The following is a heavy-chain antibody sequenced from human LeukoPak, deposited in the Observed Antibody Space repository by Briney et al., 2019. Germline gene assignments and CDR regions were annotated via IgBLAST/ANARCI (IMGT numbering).Heavy chain of an antibody. CDR3: ARDTADFQGLDI. D-gene: IGHD3-3*01. Sequence: GGSLRLSCAASGFTFSSYWMHWVRQAPGKGLVWVSRINSDRSSTSYADSVKGRFTISRDNVRNSLYLQMNSLRAEDTAVYYCARDTADFQGLDIWGQGTKVTVSS. CDR1: GFTFSSYW. J-gene: IGHJ3*02. V-gene: IGHV3-74*01. CDR2: INSDRSST.